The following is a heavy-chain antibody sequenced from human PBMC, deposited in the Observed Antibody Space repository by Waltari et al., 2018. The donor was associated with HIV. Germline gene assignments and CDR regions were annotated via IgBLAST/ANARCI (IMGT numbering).Heavy chain of an antibody. V-gene: IGHV3-21*01. D-gene: IGHD3-16*01. CDR3: ARDFWGGYYYGMDV. CDR1: AFTSSRYS. CDR2: ISSSSSYI. J-gene: IGHJ6*02. Sequence: EVQQVESGGGLVNPGGSLRLSCAASAFTSSRYSMNWVRQAPGKGLEWVSSISSSSSYIYYADSVKGRFTISRDNAKNSLYLQMNSLRAEDTAVYYCARDFWGGYYYGMDVWGQGTTVTVSS.